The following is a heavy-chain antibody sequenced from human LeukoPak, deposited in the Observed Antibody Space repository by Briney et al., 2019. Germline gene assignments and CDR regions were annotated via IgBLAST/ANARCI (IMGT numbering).Heavy chain of an antibody. CDR1: VGSFSGYY. D-gene: IGHD5-18*01. CDR2: INHSAST. CDR3: ARDSYLDAFDI. Sequence: PSETLSLTCAVYVGSFSGYYWSWIRQPPGKGLEWIGEINHSASTNYNPSLKSRVTISVDTSKNQFSLKLSSVTAADTAVYYCARDSYLDAFDIWGQGTMVTVSS. V-gene: IGHV4-34*01. J-gene: IGHJ3*02.